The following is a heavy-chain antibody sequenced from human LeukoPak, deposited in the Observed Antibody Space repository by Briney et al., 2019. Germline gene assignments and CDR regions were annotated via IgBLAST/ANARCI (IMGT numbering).Heavy chain of an antibody. CDR2: ISSSSYI. D-gene: IGHD6-6*01. J-gene: IGHJ4*02. CDR1: GFTFSNT. V-gene: IGHV3-21*01. CDR3: ARGSRSSSKGFDS. Sequence: GGSLRLSCAASGFTFSNTINWVRQAPGKGLEWVSSISSSSYIKYADSVKGRFTISRDNAKNSLYLQMNSLRVEDTAVYYCARGSRSSSKGFDSWGQGTLVTVSS.